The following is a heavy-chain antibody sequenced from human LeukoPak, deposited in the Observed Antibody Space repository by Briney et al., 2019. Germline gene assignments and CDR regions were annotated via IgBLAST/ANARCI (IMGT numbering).Heavy chain of an antibody. CDR1: GYSISSGYF. CDR3: ARDRDSGSYLFDYYYMDV. D-gene: IGHD1-26*01. CDR2: IHSGESP. V-gene: IGHV4-38-2*02. Sequence: SETLSLTCAVSGYSISSGYFWGWIRQPPGKGLEWITIIHSGESPYYSPSLESRVTMAIDASKNQFSLKLNSVTAADTAVYYCARDRDSGSYLFDYYYMDVWGKGTTVTVSS. J-gene: IGHJ6*03.